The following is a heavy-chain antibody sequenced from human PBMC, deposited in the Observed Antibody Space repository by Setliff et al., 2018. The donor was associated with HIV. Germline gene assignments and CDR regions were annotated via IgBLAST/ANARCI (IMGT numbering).Heavy chain of an antibody. Sequence: SETLSLTCVVYNGSFSGHYWSWIRQPPGKGLEWIGEINHSGSPNYNSSLKSRVTISLDTSKNQFSLKLSSVTAADTAVYYRASLLSRGYYYDRSGYSYRDYWGQGTLVTVSS. D-gene: IGHD3-22*01. V-gene: IGHV4-34*01. CDR1: NGSFSGHY. J-gene: IGHJ4*02. CDR2: INHSGSP. CDR3: ASLLSRGYYYDRSGYSYRDY.